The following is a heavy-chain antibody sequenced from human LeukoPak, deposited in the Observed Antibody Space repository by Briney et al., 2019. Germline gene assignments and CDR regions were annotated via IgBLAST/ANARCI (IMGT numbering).Heavy chain of an antibody. J-gene: IGHJ4*02. V-gene: IGHV4-39*07. CDR1: GGSISTTSFY. D-gene: IGHD5-18*01. CDR2: IYFSGTT. CDR3: ARTDLDTAMGFIDY. Sequence: SETLSLTCTVSGGSISTTSFYWAWIRQPPGKGLEWIGSIYFSGTTHYNPSLKSRVTISVDTSKNQFSLKLSSVTAADTAVYYCARTDLDTAMGFIDYWGQGTLVTVSS.